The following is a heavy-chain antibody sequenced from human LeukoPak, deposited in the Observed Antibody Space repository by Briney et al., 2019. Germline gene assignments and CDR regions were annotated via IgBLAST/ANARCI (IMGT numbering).Heavy chain of an antibody. D-gene: IGHD3-16*01. J-gene: IGHJ4*02. V-gene: IGHV4-34*01. Sequence: PSETLSLTCTVHGGSFSNYYWGWVRQPPGKGLEWIAEINHSGSVNYNPSLKSRVTISEDTSKSQSSLKLTSVTAADTAMYYCAMDVWGSYFDYWGQGTLVTVSS. CDR2: INHSGSV. CDR1: GGSFSNYY. CDR3: AMDVWGSYFDY.